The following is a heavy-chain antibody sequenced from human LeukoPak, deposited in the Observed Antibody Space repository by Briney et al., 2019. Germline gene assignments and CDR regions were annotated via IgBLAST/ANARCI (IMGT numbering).Heavy chain of an antibody. V-gene: IGHV3-23*01. Sequence: GGSLRLSCAASGFTFSSYAMSWVRQAPGKGLEWVSAISGSGGSTYYADSVKGRFTISRDNSKNTLYLQMNSLRAEDTAVYYCARTDYDFWSGYQDYWGQGTLVTVSS. CDR1: GFTFSSYA. J-gene: IGHJ4*02. D-gene: IGHD3-3*01. CDR3: ARTDYDFWSGYQDY. CDR2: ISGSGGST.